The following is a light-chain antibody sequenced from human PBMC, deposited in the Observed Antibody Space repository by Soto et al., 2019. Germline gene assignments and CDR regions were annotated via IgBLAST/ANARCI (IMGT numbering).Light chain of an antibody. CDR1: QSVSSSY. CDR3: QQYGSSPSWT. J-gene: IGKJ1*01. V-gene: IGKV3-20*01. CDR2: GAS. Sequence: EIVMTHSPATLSVSPWERATLSFMSIQSVSSSYLAWYQQKPGQAPRLLIYGASSRATVIPDRFSGSGSGTDFTLTISRLEPEDFAVYYCQQYGSSPSWTFGQGTKVDIK.